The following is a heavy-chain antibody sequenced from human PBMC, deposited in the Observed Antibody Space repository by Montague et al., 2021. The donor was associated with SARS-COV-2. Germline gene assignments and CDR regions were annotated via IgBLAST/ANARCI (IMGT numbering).Heavy chain of an antibody. CDR2: IHHTRGT. Sequence: SETLSLTCVVSGDSISTDNWWTWVRLPAGGRLGRVGEIHHTRGTKYQSSIKSRAIMSVDDSCNQFSLRLTSVTAADTAVYYWARKGCGGADLAYWGQGTLVTVSS. V-gene: IGHV4-4*02. CDR3: ARKGCGGADLAY. D-gene: IGHD3-16*01. CDR1: GDSISTDNW. J-gene: IGHJ4*02.